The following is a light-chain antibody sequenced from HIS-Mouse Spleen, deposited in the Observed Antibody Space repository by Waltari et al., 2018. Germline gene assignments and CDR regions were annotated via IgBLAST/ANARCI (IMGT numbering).Light chain of an antibody. J-gene: IGLJ2*01. V-gene: IGLV3-19*01. CDR1: SRSRYY. CDR3: NSRDSSGNHVV. Sequence: SSELTQDPAVSVALGQTVRITCQGYSRSRYYASWYQQKPGQAAVLVIYGKNNRPPGIPDRFSGSSSGNTASLTITGAQAEDEADYYCNSRDSSGNHVVFGGGTKLTVL. CDR2: GKN.